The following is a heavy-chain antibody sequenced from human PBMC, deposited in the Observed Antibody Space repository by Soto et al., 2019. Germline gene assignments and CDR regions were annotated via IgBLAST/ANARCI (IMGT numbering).Heavy chain of an antibody. CDR3: ARDRFLEWLQIYSDYGMDV. CDR1: GYTFTSYG. CDR2: ISGHNGNT. V-gene: IGHV1-18*01. Sequence: SSVKVSCKASGYTFTSYGISWVRQAPGQGLEWMGWISGHNGNTNYAQKLQGRVTMTTDTSTTTAYMELTSLRSDDTAVYYCARDRFLEWLQIYSDYGMDVWGQGTTDTVSS. J-gene: IGHJ6*02. D-gene: IGHD3-3*01.